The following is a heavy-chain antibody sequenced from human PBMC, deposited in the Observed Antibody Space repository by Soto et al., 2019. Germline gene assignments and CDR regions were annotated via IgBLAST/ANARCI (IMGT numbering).Heavy chain of an antibody. J-gene: IGHJ5*02. CDR2: IFPSDSGT. D-gene: IGHD3-22*01. V-gene: IGHV5-51*01. Sequence: HGESLKISCRTSGYRFTSYWIAWVRQMPGKGLEWMGIIFPSDSGTRYSPSFQGQVTISADRFTSTVFLQWASLKASDTAVYFCARKDKSGYFNWFDPWGQGTLVTVSS. CDR3: ARKDKSGYFNWFDP. CDR1: GYRFTSYW.